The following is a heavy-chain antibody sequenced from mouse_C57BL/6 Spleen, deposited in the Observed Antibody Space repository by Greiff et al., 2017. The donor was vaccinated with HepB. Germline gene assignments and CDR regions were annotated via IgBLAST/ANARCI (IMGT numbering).Heavy chain of an antibody. CDR3: ARRVYYGSSYGYFDV. Sequence: VQLQQSGAELVRPGSSVKLSCKASGYTFTSYWMHWVKQRPIQGLEWIGNIDPSDSETHYNQKFKDKATLTVDKSSSTAYMQLSSLTSEDSAVYYCARRVYYGSSYGYFDVWGTGTTVTVSS. J-gene: IGHJ1*03. CDR2: IDPSDSET. V-gene: IGHV1-52*01. D-gene: IGHD1-1*01. CDR1: GYTFTSYW.